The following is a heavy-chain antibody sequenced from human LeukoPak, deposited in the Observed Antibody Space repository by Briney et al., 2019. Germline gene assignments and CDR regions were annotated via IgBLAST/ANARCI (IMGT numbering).Heavy chain of an antibody. CDR2: INHSGST. Sequence: PSETLSLTCAVYGGSFSGYYWSWIRQPPGKGLEWIGEINHSGSTNYNPSLKSRVTISVDTSKKQFSLKLSSVTAADTAVYYCARVEVLLPAYFDYWGQGTLVTVSS. CDR1: GGSFSGYY. D-gene: IGHD2-15*01. J-gene: IGHJ4*02. V-gene: IGHV4-34*01. CDR3: ARVEVLLPAYFDY.